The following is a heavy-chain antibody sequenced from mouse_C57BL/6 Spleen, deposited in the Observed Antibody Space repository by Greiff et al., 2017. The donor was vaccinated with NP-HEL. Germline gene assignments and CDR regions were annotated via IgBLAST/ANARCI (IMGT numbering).Heavy chain of an antibody. CDR1: GFSLTSYG. J-gene: IGHJ4*01. Sequence: VQRVESGPGLVQPSQSLSITCTVSGFSLTSYGVHWVRQSPGKGLEWLGVIWSGGSTDYNAAFISRLSISKDNSKSQVFFKMNSLQADDTAIYYCARKTGKRVYAMDYWGQGTSVTVSS. V-gene: IGHV2-2*01. CDR2: IWSGGST. CDR3: ARKTGKRVYAMDY. D-gene: IGHD4-1*01.